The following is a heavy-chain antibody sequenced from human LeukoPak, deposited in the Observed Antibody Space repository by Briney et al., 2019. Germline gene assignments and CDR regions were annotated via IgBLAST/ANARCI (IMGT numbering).Heavy chain of an antibody. D-gene: IGHD3-3*01. J-gene: IGHJ6*03. CDR3: ARGVTIFGVVTVLYYYMDV. CDR1: GYTFTSYG. Sequence: GASVKVSCKASGYTFTSYGISWVRQAPGQGLEWMGWISAYNGNTNYAQKLQGRVTMTTDTSTSTAYMELRSLRSDDTAVYYCARGVTIFGVVTVLYYYMDVWGKGTTVTVSS. CDR2: ISAYNGNT. V-gene: IGHV1-18*01.